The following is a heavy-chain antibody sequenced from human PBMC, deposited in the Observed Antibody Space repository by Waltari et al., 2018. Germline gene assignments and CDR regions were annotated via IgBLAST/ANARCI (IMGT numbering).Heavy chain of an antibody. J-gene: IGHJ5*02. CDR2: INHSGST. CDR3: ARLLRYDFWSGYYLSYNWFDP. D-gene: IGHD3-3*01. Sequence: QVQLQQWGAGLLKPSETLSLTCAVYGGSFSGYYWRWIRQPPGKGLEWIGEINHSGSTNTNPSLKSRVTISVDTSKNQFSLKLSSVTAADTAVYYCARLLRYDFWSGYYLSYNWFDPWGQGTLVTVSS. V-gene: IGHV4-34*01. CDR1: GGSFSGYY.